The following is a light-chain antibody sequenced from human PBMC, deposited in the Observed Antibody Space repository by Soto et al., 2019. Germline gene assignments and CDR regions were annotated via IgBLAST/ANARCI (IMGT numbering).Light chain of an antibody. CDR3: QQYTILPWR. Sequence: IHTPKTLSVSPGGRATLSCRASQSISDTLAWYQQKPGQAPRLLIHGASTRAPGFPARFSGSGSGTDFTLTISFLQSEDFTRYCCQQYTILPWRFGQGAKLDI. V-gene: IGKV3-15*01. J-gene: IGKJ1*01. CDR2: GAS. CDR1: QSISDT.